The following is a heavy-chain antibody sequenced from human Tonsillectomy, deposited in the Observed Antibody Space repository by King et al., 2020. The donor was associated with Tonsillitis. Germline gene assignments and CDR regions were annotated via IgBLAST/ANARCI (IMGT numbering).Heavy chain of an antibody. CDR2: ISGSGRNT. CDR3: AIPRLRQQLWLPTDY. Sequence: EVQLVESGGGLVQPGGSLRLSCAASGFTFSSYAMSWVRQAPGKGLEWVSAISGSGRNTYYADSVKGRFTISRDNSNNTLYLQMNSLRAEDTAVYYCAIPRLRQQLWLPTDYWGQGTLVTVSS. D-gene: IGHD5-18*01. CDR1: GFTFSSYA. V-gene: IGHV3-23*04. J-gene: IGHJ4*02.